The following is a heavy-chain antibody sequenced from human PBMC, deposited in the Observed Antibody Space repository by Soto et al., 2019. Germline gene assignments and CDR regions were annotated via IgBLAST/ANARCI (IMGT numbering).Heavy chain of an antibody. CDR1: GGSFSGYY. D-gene: IGHD6-13*01. J-gene: IGHJ4*02. Sequence: PSETLSLTCAVYGGSFSGYYWSWIRQPPGKGLEWIGEINHSGSTNYNPSLKSRVTISVDTSKNQFSLKLSSVTAADTAVYYCARGLIAAGVDYWGQGTLVTVSS. CDR3: ARGLIAAGVDY. CDR2: INHSGST. V-gene: IGHV4-34*01.